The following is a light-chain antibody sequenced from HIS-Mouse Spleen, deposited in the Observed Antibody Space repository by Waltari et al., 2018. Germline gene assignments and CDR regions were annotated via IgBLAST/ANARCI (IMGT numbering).Light chain of an antibody. J-gene: IGKJ2*01. Sequence: DIQMTQSPSTLSASVGDRVTITCRASQRISSWLAWYQQKPGKAPKLLIYKASSLESGVPSRFSGSGSGTEFTLTISSLQPDDFATYYCQQYNSYSRTFGQGTNLEIK. CDR2: KAS. CDR3: QQYNSYSRT. CDR1: QRISSW. V-gene: IGKV1-5*03.